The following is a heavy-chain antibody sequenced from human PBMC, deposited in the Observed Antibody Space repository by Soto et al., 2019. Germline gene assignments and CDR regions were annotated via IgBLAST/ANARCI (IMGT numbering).Heavy chain of an antibody. D-gene: IGHD2-8*01. J-gene: IGHJ4*02. V-gene: IGHV3-23*01. CDR3: AKVSSAWYAGFFDL. CDR1: GFTFNRHA. Sequence: PGGSLRLSCTASGFTFNRHAMTWVRQAPGKGLEWVSGLSDSGGSIYYADSVKGRFTISRDNSMNTLYLQMNTLRAEDMAVYYCAKVSSAWYAGFFDLWGQGTLVTVSS. CDR2: LSDSGGSI.